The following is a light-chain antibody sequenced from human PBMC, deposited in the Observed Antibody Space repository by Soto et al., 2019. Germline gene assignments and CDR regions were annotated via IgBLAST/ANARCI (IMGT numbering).Light chain of an antibody. CDR3: QQYGSSPRT. J-gene: IGKJ1*01. CDR1: QSVSSSY. CDR2: GAS. Sequence: EIVLTQSPGTLSLSPVERATLSCTASQSVSSSYLAWHQQKPGQAPRLLIYGASSRATGIPDRFSGSGSGTDFTLTISRLEPEDFAVYYCQQYGSSPRTFGHGTKVDIK. V-gene: IGKV3-20*01.